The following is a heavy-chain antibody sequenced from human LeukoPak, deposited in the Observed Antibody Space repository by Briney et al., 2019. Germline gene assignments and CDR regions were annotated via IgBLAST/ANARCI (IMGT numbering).Heavy chain of an antibody. CDR3: ARGGSLGY. D-gene: IGHD6-19*01. J-gene: IGHJ4*02. Sequence: GGSLRLSCAASGFTFSSYEMNWVRQARGKGLEWVSKISSSGSAIYYADSVKGRFTISRDNAKSSLYLQMNSLRVEDMAVYYCARGGSLGYWGQGTLVTVSS. CDR1: GFTFSSYE. V-gene: IGHV3-48*03. CDR2: ISSSGSAI.